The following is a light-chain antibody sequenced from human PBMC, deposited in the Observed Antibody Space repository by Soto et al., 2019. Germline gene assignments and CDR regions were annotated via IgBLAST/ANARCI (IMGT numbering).Light chain of an antibody. V-gene: IGKV3-20*01. Sequence: EIVLTQSPGTLSLSPGERATLSCMASQTITTNFLAWYQQKPGQAPRPLIYAASNRATGIPDRFSGSGSGTEFTLTISGLEPEDFAVYYWQQYDSSLWTFGQGTKVEIK. CDR1: QTITTNF. CDR3: QQYDSSLWT. J-gene: IGKJ1*01. CDR2: AAS.